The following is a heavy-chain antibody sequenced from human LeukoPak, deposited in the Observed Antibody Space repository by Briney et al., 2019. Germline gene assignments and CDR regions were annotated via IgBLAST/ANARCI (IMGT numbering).Heavy chain of an antibody. D-gene: IGHD3-22*01. J-gene: IGHJ4*02. CDR1: GFTFFNYA. CDR2: ISGSGGST. V-gene: IGHV3-23*01. CDR3: AKKVNPSTYYYDSSDYYSY. Sequence: AGGSLRLSCAASGFTFFNYAMNWVRQAPGKGLEWVSAISGSGGSTYYADSVKGRFTISRDNSKNTLYLQMNSLRAEDTAVYYCAKKVNPSTYYYDSSDYYSYWGQGTLVTVSS.